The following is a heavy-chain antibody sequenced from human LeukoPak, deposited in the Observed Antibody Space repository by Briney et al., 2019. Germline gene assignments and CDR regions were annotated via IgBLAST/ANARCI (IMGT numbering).Heavy chain of an antibody. D-gene: IGHD3-10*01. Sequence: PGGSLRLSCAASGFTFSSYGMSWVRQAPGKGLEWVSAISGSGGSTYYADSVKGRFTISRDNSKNTLYLQMNSLRAEDTAVYYCAKDGSGSYYYYYMDVWGKGTTVTISS. CDR1: GFTFSSYG. CDR2: ISGSGGST. J-gene: IGHJ6*03. CDR3: AKDGSGSYYYYYMDV. V-gene: IGHV3-23*01.